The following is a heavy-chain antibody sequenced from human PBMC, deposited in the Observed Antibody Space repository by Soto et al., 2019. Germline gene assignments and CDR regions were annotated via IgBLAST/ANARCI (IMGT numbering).Heavy chain of an antibody. CDR2: ISYDGSNK. J-gene: IGHJ6*02. Sequence: QVQLVESGGGVVQPGRSLRLSCAASGFTFSSYGMHWVRQAPGKGLEWVAVISYDGSNKYYADSVKGRFTISRDNSKNTLYLQMNSLRAEDTAVYYGAKGHDCISTSCYGLPPHVYYYYGMDVWGQGTTVTVCS. CDR3: AKGHDCISTSCYGLPPHVYYYYGMDV. D-gene: IGHD2-2*01. CDR1: GFTFSSYG. V-gene: IGHV3-30*18.